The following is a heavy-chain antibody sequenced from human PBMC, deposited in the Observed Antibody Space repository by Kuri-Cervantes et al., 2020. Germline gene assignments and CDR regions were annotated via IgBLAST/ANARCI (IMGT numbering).Heavy chain of an antibody. CDR1: GFTFSSYN. V-gene: IGHV3-48*01. D-gene: IGHD4-17*01. Sequence: GGSLRLSCAASGFTFSSYNMNWVRQAPGKGLEWVSYISSRSSTMHYAGSVKGRFTISRDNAQNSLYLQMNGLRAEDTAVYYCLEEGGDYGVWGKGTTVTVSS. CDR3: LEEGGDYGV. J-gene: IGHJ6*04. CDR2: ISSRSSTM.